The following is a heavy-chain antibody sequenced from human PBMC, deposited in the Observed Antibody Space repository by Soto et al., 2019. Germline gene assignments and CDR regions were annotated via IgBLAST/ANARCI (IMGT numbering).Heavy chain of an antibody. V-gene: IGHV4-39*01. CDR3: VSDRKWLVPNY. J-gene: IGHJ4*02. Sequence: QLQLQESGPGLVKPSETLSLTCTVSGGSISSSSYYWGWIRQPPGKGLEWIGSIYYSGSTYYNPSLKSRVTISVDTSKNQFSLKLSSVTAADTAVYYCVSDRKWLVPNYWGQGTLVTVSS. CDR2: IYYSGST. D-gene: IGHD6-19*01. CDR1: GGSISSSSYY.